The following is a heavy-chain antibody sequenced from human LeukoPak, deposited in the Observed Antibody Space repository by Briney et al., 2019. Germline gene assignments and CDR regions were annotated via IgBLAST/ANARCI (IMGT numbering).Heavy chain of an antibody. V-gene: IGHV3-23*01. Sequence: GGSLRLSCAASGFTFSSYTMSWVRQAPGKGLEWVPTITTSDGNTYYADSVKGRFTVSRDNSKNTLSLQMNSLRAEDTAVYYCAKDGGLWVSAHWGDSWGRGTLVTVSS. J-gene: IGHJ4*02. D-gene: IGHD7-27*01. CDR2: ITTSDGNT. CDR3: AKDGGLWVSAHWGDS. CDR1: GFTFSSYT.